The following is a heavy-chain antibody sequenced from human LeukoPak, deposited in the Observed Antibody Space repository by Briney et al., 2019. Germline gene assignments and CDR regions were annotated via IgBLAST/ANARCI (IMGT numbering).Heavy chain of an antibody. D-gene: IGHD2-2*01. CDR2: ISGSGGST. V-gene: IGHV3-23*01. CDR1: GFTFSSYA. CDR3: AKDRLSGPAANYYYYMDV. J-gene: IGHJ6*03. Sequence: GGSLRLSCAASGFTFSSYAMSWVRQAPGKGLEWVSDISGSGGSTYYADSVKGRFTISRDNSKNTLYLQMNSLRAEDTAVYYCAKDRLSGPAANYYYYMDVWGKGTTVTVSS.